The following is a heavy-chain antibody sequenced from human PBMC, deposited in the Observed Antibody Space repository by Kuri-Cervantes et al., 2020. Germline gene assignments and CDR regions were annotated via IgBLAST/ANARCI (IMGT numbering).Heavy chain of an antibody. D-gene: IGHD2-15*01. J-gene: IGHJ6*02. CDR1: GFTFDDYA. CDR3: ASMALQSFPYYSFGLDV. CDR2: ISWNSGSI. V-gene: IGHV3-9*01. Sequence: SLKISCAASGFTFDDYAMHWVRQAPGKGLEWVSGISWNSGSIGYADSVKGRFTISRDNAKNSLYLQMNSLRDEDTAIYYCASMALQSFPYYSFGLDVWGQGTTVTVSS.